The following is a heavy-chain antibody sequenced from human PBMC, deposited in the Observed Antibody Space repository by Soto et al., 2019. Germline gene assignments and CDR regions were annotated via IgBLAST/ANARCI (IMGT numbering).Heavy chain of an antibody. Sequence: QVQLVQSGAEVKKPGSSVKVSCKASGGTFSSYAISWVRQAPGQGLEWMGGIIPIFGTANYAQKFQGRVTITADESTSTAYMELSSLRSEDTAVYYCAREKSWGIAVALPEDNYYYGMDVWGQGTTVTVSS. J-gene: IGHJ6*02. V-gene: IGHV1-69*01. CDR1: GGTFSSYA. D-gene: IGHD6-13*01. CDR2: IIPIFGTA. CDR3: AREKSWGIAVALPEDNYYYGMDV.